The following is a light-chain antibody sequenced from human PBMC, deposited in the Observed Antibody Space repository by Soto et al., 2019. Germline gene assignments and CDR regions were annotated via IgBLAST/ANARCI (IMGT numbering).Light chain of an antibody. CDR2: GAS. CDR1: QSVSSN. CDR3: QQYNNWPGT. Sequence: EIVMTQSPATLSVSPGERATLSCRASQSVSSNLAWYQQKPGQAPRLLIYGASTRATGIPARFSGSGYGTDFTLTISSLQSEDFAVYYCQQYNNWPGTVGQGTKVDIK. V-gene: IGKV3-15*01. J-gene: IGKJ1*01.